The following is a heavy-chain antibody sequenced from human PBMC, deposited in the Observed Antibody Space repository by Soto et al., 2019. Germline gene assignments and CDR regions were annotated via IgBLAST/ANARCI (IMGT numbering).Heavy chain of an antibody. CDR3: ARNIRYFDWLLPTYDAFAI. CDR2: ISAYNGNT. D-gene: IGHD3-9*01. CDR1: GYTFTSYG. Sequence: ASVKVSCKASGYTFTSYGISWVRQAPGQGLEWMGWISAYNGNTNYAQRLQGRVTMTTDTSTSTAYMELRSLRSDDTAVYYCARNIRYFDWLLPTYDAFAIWGQGTMVTVSS. J-gene: IGHJ3*02. V-gene: IGHV1-18*01.